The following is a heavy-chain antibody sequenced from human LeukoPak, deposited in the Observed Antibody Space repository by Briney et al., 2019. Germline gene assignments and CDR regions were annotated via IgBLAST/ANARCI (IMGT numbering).Heavy chain of an antibody. D-gene: IGHD6-13*01. CDR1: GYSFTTYW. Sequence: GESLKISCKGSGYSFTTYWIAWVRQTPDKGLEWMGIIYPGDSDTTYSPSFQGQVTISADKSISTAYLQWGSLRASDAAIYYCARQIAAAGADGLDVWGQGTTVTVSS. CDR2: IYPGDSDT. J-gene: IGHJ6*02. V-gene: IGHV5-51*01. CDR3: ARQIAAAGADGLDV.